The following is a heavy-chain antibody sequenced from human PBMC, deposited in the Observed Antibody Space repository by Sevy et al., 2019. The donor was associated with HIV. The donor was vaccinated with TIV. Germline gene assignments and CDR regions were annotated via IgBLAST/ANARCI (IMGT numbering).Heavy chain of an antibody. CDR1: GGSISSDNF. J-gene: IGHJ4*02. CDR2: IYHSGST. V-gene: IGHV4-4*01. D-gene: IGHD2-15*01. CDR3: ASLQGEYSGRDAFSMFFFDY. Sequence: ETLSLTCAVSGGSISSDNFWSWVRQPPGKGLEWIGDIYHSGSTNYSPSLGRRVTMSVDKSKNQFSLRLTSVTAADTVEYFCASLQGEYSGRDAFSMFFFDYWGQGALVTVSS.